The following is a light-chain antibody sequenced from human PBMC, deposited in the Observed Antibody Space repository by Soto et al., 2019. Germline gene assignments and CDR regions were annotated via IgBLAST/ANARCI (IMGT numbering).Light chain of an antibody. CDR2: DAY. J-gene: IGKJ5*01. Sequence: EIVLTQSPGTLFLSPGERATLSCSASQSVSSSYLAWYQQKPGQTPRLLIYDAYSRATGITDRFSGSGSGTDFTLTISRLEPEDFAVYYCQPYGSSSITFGPGTRLEIK. CDR1: QSVSSSY. V-gene: IGKV3-20*01. CDR3: QPYGSSSIT.